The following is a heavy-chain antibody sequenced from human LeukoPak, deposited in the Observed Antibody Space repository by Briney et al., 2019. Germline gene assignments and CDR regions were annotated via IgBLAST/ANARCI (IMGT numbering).Heavy chain of an antibody. CDR2: IYYSGST. Sequence: SETLSLTCTVSGGSISSSSYYWGWIRQPPGKGLEWIGSIYYSGSTYYNPSLKSRVTISVDTSKNQFSLKLSSVTAADTAVYYCATYCRSTSCYKKGAFDIWGQGTMVTVSS. D-gene: IGHD2-2*02. CDR1: GGSISSSSYY. J-gene: IGHJ3*02. V-gene: IGHV4-39*07. CDR3: ATYCRSTSCYKKGAFDI.